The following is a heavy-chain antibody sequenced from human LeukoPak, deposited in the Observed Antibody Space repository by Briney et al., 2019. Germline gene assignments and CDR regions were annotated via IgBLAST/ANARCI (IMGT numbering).Heavy chain of an antibody. D-gene: IGHD4-17*01. Sequence: ASVKVSCKASGYTFTGYFLHWVRQAPGQGLEWMGWIHPNTGGPNYAQKFQGRVTMTRDTSINTAFMELSRLTSDDTAVYYCARKGERYGDYDHWGQGTLVTVSS. CDR1: GYTFTGYF. CDR3: ARKGERYGDYDH. CDR2: IHPNTGGP. V-gene: IGHV1-2*02. J-gene: IGHJ5*02.